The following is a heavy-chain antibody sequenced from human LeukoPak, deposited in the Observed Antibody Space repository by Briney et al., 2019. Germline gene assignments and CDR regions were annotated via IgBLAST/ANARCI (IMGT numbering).Heavy chain of an antibody. D-gene: IGHD1-26*01. CDR1: GFTFGDYS. CDR2: IRSKTYGGTP. V-gene: IGHV3-49*01. CDR3: TRIGSGARGSYTIDY. J-gene: IGHJ4*02. Sequence: GGSLRLSCTASGFTFGDYSMSWFRQAPGKGLEWVGFIRSKTYGGTPEYAASVKGRFSISRDGSKRVAYLQMNSLKTEDTALYYCTRIGSGARGSYTIDYWGQGTLVTVSS.